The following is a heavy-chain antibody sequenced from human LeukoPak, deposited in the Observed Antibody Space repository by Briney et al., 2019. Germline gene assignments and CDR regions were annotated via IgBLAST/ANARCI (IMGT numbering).Heavy chain of an antibody. D-gene: IGHD3-10*01. CDR3: TSLFSASGTFDS. V-gene: IGHV4-34*01. J-gene: IGHJ4*02. Sequence: SETLSLSCAVHGASLSDYYWTWIRQSPEKGLECIGAIDHRGSANYNPSLESRVTISLDTSKNQFSLNLASVTAADTAVYYCTSLFSASGTFDSWGQGTLVAVSS. CDR2: IDHRGSA. CDR1: GASLSDYY.